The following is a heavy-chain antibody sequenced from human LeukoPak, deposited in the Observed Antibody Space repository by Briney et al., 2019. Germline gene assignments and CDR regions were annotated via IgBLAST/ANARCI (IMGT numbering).Heavy chain of an antibody. CDR3: ARDAYCSSTSCYYYFDY. CDR1: GGSISSYY. V-gene: IGHV4-4*07. D-gene: IGHD2-2*01. CDR2: IYTSGST. J-gene: IGHJ4*02. Sequence: SETLSLTCTVSGGSISSYYWSWIRQPAGKGLEWIGRIYTSGSTNYNPSLKGRVTMSVDTSKNQFSLKLSSVTAADTAVYYCARDAYCSSTSCYYYFDYWGQGTLVTVSS.